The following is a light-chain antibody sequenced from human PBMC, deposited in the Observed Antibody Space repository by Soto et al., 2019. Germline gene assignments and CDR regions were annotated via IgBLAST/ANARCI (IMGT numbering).Light chain of an antibody. V-gene: IGKV1-5*03. Sequence: DIQMTQSPSTLSASVRDRVTITCRASQSINGWLAWYQQKPGTAPKLLIYKASSLQSGVPSRFSGRGSGTEFTLTISSLQPDDFATYYCQQYNSYPGTFGQGTKVEIK. CDR1: QSINGW. CDR3: QQYNSYPGT. J-gene: IGKJ1*01. CDR2: KAS.